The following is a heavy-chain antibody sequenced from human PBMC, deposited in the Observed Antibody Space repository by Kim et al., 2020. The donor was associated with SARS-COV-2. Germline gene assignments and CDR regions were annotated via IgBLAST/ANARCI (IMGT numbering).Heavy chain of an antibody. CDR3: AKGQGSCSSTSCQYYYYYGMDV. D-gene: IGHD2-2*01. V-gene: IGHV3-23*01. J-gene: IGHJ6*02. CDR2: ISGSGGST. Sequence: GGSLRLSCAASGFTFSSYAMSWVRQAPGKGLEWVSAISGSGGSTYYADSVKGRFTISRDNSKNTLYLQMNSLRAEDTAVYYCAKGQGSCSSTSCQYYYYYGMDVWGQGTTVTVSS. CDR1: GFTFSSYA.